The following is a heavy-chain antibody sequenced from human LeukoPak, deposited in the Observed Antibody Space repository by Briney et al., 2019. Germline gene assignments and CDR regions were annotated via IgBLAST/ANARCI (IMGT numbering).Heavy chain of an antibody. Sequence: GASVKVSYKASGYTFTSYYMHWVRQAPGQGLEWMGIINPSGGSTSYAQKFQGRVTMTRDMSTSTVYMELSSLRSEDTAVYYCAREGPVYAFDIWGQGTMVTVSS. J-gene: IGHJ3*02. CDR3: AREGPVYAFDI. V-gene: IGHV1-46*01. CDR1: GYTFTSYY. CDR2: INPSGGST.